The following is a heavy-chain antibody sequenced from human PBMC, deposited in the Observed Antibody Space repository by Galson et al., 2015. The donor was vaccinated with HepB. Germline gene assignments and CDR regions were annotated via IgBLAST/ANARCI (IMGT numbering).Heavy chain of an antibody. CDR1: GFTFSSYA. V-gene: IGHV3-23*01. CDR2: ISGSGGST. CDR3: ATDGYSQITPGAFDI. D-gene: IGHD5-24*01. J-gene: IGHJ3*02. Sequence: SLRLSCAASGFTFSSYAMSWVRQAPGKGLEWVSAISGSGGSTYYADSVKGRFTISRDNSKNTLYLQMNSLRAEDTAVYYCATDGYSQITPGAFDIWGQGTMVTVSS.